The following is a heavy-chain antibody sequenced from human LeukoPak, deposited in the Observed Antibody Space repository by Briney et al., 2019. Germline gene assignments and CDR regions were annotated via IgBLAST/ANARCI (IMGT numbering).Heavy chain of an antibody. CDR2: IYSDNT. CDR1: GFTVSSNS. D-gene: IGHD3-9*01. J-gene: IGHJ4*02. V-gene: IGHV3-53*01. Sequence: PGGSLRLSCTVSGFTVSSNSMSWVRQAPGKGLEWVSFIYSDNTHYSDSVKGRFTISRDNSKNTLYLQMNSLRAEDTAVYYCARDGDYDILTAYYRPYYFDYWGQGTLVTVSS. CDR3: ARDGDYDILTAYYRPYYFDY.